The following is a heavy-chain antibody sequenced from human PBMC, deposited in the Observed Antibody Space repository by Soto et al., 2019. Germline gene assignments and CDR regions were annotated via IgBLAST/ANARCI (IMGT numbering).Heavy chain of an antibody. J-gene: IGHJ4*02. CDR3: ARGMTTVTTLDY. Sequence: QLQLQESGSGLVKPSQTLSLTCAVSGGSISSGGYSWSWIGQPPGKGLEWIGYIYYSGSTYYNPSLESRGTISVDRSKKQFSLKLSSVTAADTAVYYCARGMTTVTTLDYWGQGTLVTVSS. CDR1: GGSISSGGYS. D-gene: IGHD4-17*01. V-gene: IGHV4-30-2*01. CDR2: IYYSGST.